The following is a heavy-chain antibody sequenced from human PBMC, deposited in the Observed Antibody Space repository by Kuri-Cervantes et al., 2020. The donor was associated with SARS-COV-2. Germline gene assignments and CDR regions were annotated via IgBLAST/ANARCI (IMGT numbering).Heavy chain of an antibody. Sequence: GESLKISCAASGFTFSSYSMNWVRQAPGKGLEWVAVISYDGSNKYYADSVKGRFTISRDNSKNTLYLQMNSLRAEDTAVYYCARGGYSYGRTFDYWGQGTLVTVSS. CDR3: ARGGYSYGRTFDY. J-gene: IGHJ4*02. D-gene: IGHD5-18*01. CDR1: GFTFSSYS. V-gene: IGHV3-30*05. CDR2: ISYDGSNK.